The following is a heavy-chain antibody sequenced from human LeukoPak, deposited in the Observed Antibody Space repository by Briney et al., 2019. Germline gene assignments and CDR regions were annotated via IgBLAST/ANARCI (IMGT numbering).Heavy chain of an antibody. J-gene: IGHJ4*02. D-gene: IGHD5-12*01. CDR2: INHGGST. CDR1: GGSFSGYY. CDR3: ARAQGGVAIDS. Sequence: SETLSLTCAVYGGSFSGYYWTWIRQPPGKGLEWIGEINHGGSTNYNPSLKSRLTISVDTSKNQFSLKLSSVTATDTAVYYCARAQGGVAIDSWGQGTLVTVSS. V-gene: IGHV4-34*01.